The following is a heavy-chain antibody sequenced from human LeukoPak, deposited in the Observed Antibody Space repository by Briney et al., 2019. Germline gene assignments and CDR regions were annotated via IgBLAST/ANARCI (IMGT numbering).Heavy chain of an antibody. CDR2: ISGSGGST. V-gene: IGHV3-23*01. Sequence: GGSLRLSCAASGFTFNNYIMNWVRQAPGKGLEWVSAISGSGGSTYYADSVKGRFTISRDNSKNTLYLQMNSLRAEDTAVYYCAKMFMAGRDDYWGQGTLVTVSS. J-gene: IGHJ4*02. D-gene: IGHD6-19*01. CDR3: AKMFMAGRDDY. CDR1: GFTFNNYI.